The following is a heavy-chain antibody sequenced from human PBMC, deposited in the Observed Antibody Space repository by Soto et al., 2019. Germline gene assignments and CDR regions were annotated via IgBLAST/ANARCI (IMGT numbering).Heavy chain of an antibody. CDR3: ASARSLLELRNRVWFDP. V-gene: IGHV4-39*01. Sequence: SETLSLTCTVSGGSISSSSYYWGWIRQPPGKGLEWIGSIYYSGSTYYNPSLKSRVTISVDTSKNQFSLKLSSVTAADTAVYYCASARSLLELRNRVWFDPWGQGTLVTVSS. CDR2: IYYSGST. J-gene: IGHJ5*02. CDR1: GGSISSSSYY. D-gene: IGHD1-7*01.